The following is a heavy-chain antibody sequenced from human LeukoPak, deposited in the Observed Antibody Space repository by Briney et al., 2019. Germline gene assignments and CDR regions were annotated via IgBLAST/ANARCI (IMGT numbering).Heavy chain of an antibody. Sequence: SETLSLTCTVSGDSVSSYYWSWIRQPAGKGLEWIGRIHPSGSTNYNPSLKSRLTLSVDTSKNQFSLKLSSVTAADTAVYYCARGPPPDFDYWGRGTLVTVSS. CDR1: GDSVSSYY. J-gene: IGHJ4*02. CDR2: IHPSGST. V-gene: IGHV4-4*07. CDR3: ARGPPPDFDY.